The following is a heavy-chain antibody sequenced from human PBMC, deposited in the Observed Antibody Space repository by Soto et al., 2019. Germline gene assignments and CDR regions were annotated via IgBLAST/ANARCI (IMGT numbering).Heavy chain of an antibody. CDR1: GYTLTSND. D-gene: IGHD6-19*01. V-gene: IGHV1-8*01. Sequence: SVKVSCKDSGYTLTSNDINWVRQATGQGLEWMGWMNANNGNTGYAQKFQGRVTITRDTSTSTAYMELSSLRSEDTAVFYCARAVAVPADFDYWGQGTLVTVSS. J-gene: IGHJ4*02. CDR2: MNANNGNT. CDR3: ARAVAVPADFDY.